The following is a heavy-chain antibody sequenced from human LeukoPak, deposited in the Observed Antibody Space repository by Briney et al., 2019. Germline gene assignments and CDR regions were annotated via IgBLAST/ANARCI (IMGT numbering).Heavy chain of an antibody. CDR1: GVPISSYY. V-gene: IGHV4-59*01. CDR3: ARSSRGVVPAATPRPKVWGRWYYFDC. Sequence: PSETLSLTCTVSGVPISSYYWRWLRQPPGKGLEWVGDIYDSGGTNYNPSLKSRVTISVDKSKNQFSLKRSNLTAADTAVYYCARSSRGVVPAATPRPKVWGRWYYFDCWGQRTLVTVSS. J-gene: IGHJ4*02. D-gene: IGHD2-2*01. CDR2: IYDSGGT.